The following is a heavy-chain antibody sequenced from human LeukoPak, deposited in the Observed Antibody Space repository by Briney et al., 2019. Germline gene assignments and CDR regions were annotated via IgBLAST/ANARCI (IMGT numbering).Heavy chain of an antibody. Sequence: GASVKVSCKASGYTFTSYDINWVRQATGQGLEWMGWMNPNSGNTGYAQKFQGRVTMTRNTSISTAYMELSSLRSDDTAVYYCARDWLYYYDSSGYPPFDYWGQGTLVTVSS. CDR1: GYTFTSYD. V-gene: IGHV1-8*01. D-gene: IGHD3-22*01. J-gene: IGHJ4*02. CDR2: MNPNSGNT. CDR3: ARDWLYYYDSSGYPPFDY.